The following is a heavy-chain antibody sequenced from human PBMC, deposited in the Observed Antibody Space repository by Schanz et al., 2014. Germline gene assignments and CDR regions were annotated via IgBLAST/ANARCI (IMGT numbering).Heavy chain of an antibody. Sequence: VQLVESGGGLVKPGGSLRLSCAASGFTFSSYGMHWVRQAPGKGLEWVAIISLDGSNQYYADSVKGRFTISRDNSKNTLYLRMISLRAEDTAMFYCAREIPAGGQFDYWGQGILVSVSS. CDR2: ISLDGSNQ. J-gene: IGHJ4*02. V-gene: IGHV3-30*03. CDR3: AREIPAGGQFDY. CDR1: GFTFSSYG. D-gene: IGHD2-15*01.